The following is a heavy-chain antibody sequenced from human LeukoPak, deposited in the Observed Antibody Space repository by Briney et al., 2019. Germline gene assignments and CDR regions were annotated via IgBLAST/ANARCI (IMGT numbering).Heavy chain of an antibody. CDR1: GYTFTSYA. CDR2: INPSGGST. D-gene: IGHD2-21*02. CDR3: ARGTGGLLWADY. V-gene: IGHV1-46*01. Sequence: ASVKVSCKASGYTFTSYAMNWVRQAPGQGLEWMGIINPSGGSTSYAQKFQGRVTMTRDMSTSTVYMELSSLRSEDTAVYYCARGTGGLLWADYWGQGTLVTVSS. J-gene: IGHJ4*02.